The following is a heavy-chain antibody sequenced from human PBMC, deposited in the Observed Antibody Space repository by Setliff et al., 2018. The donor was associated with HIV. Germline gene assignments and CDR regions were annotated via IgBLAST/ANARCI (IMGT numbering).Heavy chain of an antibody. V-gene: IGHV3-30*02. Sequence: GGSLRLSCAASGFTFRSCGMHWVRQAPGKGLEWVAFIQFDGSDKYYADSVKGRFTISRDNSNNTLYLQMDSLRAEDTALYYCTSDPPASGWTLAYWGQGALVTVSS. CDR2: IQFDGSDK. D-gene: IGHD6-19*01. CDR3: TSDPPASGWTLAY. J-gene: IGHJ4*02. CDR1: GFTFRSCG.